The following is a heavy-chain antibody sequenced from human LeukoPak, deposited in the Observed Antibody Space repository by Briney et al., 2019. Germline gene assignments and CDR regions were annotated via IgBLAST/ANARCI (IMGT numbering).Heavy chain of an antibody. CDR1: GGSFSGYY. Sequence: RTSETLSLTCAVYGGSFSGYYWSWIRQPPGKGLEWIGEINHSGSTNYNPSLKSRVTISVDTSKNQFSLKLSSVTAADTAVYYCAGVKVFAGYSSGLSRFDPWGQGTLVTVSS. CDR2: INHSGST. J-gene: IGHJ5*02. V-gene: IGHV4-34*01. D-gene: IGHD6-19*01. CDR3: AGVKVFAGYSSGLSRFDP.